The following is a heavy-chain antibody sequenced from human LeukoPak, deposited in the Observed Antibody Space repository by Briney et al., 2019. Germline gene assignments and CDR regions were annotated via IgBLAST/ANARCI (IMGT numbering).Heavy chain of an antibody. J-gene: IGHJ4*02. V-gene: IGHV3-11*03. D-gene: IGHD5-12*01. CDR1: GFTFSDYY. Sequence: PGGSLRLSCAASGFTFSDYYMSWLRQAPGKGLEWVSYISTGSTYTYYADSVKGRFTISRDNAKNSLYLQINSLRAEDTAVYYCATMLVGTNLFDYWGQGTLVTVSS. CDR2: ISTGSTYT. CDR3: ATMLVGTNLFDY.